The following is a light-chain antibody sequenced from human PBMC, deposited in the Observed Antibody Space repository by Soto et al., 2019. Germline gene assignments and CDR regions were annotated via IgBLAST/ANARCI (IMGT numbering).Light chain of an antibody. CDR3: TSLTSSSNFV. CDR1: SSDVGGYNY. Sequence: QSALTQPASVSGSPGQSITISCTGTSSDVGGYNYVSWYQQNPGKAPKLMVHEVSNRPSGVSNRFSGSKSGNTASLTISGLQAEDEADYSCTSLTSSSNFVFGEGIKLTV. CDR2: EVS. J-gene: IGLJ2*01. V-gene: IGLV2-14*01.